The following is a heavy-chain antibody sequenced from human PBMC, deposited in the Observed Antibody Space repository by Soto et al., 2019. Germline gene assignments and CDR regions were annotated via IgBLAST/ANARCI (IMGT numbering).Heavy chain of an antibody. CDR3: ARAWRYYYGSGSYSK. CDR1: GGSFSGYY. Sequence: QVQLQQWGAGLLKPSETLSLTCAVYGGSFSGYYWSWIRQPPGKGLEWIGEINHSGSTNYNPSLKSRVTISVDTSKNQFSLKLSSVTAADTAVYYCARAWRYYYGSGSYSKWGQGTLVTVSS. D-gene: IGHD3-10*01. V-gene: IGHV4-34*01. J-gene: IGHJ4*02. CDR2: INHSGST.